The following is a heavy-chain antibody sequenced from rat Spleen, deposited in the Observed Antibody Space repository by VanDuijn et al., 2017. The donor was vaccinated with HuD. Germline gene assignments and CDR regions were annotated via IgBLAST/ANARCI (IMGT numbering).Heavy chain of an antibody. D-gene: IGHD1-12*02. J-gene: IGHJ4*01. CDR1: GFTYSNYV. CDR3: AKDHYYDGSYYYGVMDA. V-gene: IGHV5S13*01. CDR2: ISTGGGNT. Sequence: EVQLVESGGGLVQPGRSLKLSCAASGFTYSNYVMAWVRQAPTKGLEWVASISTGGGNTYYRDSVKGRFTISRDNAKNTLYLQMDSLRSEDTATYYCAKDHYYDGSYYYGVMDAWGQGASVTVSS.